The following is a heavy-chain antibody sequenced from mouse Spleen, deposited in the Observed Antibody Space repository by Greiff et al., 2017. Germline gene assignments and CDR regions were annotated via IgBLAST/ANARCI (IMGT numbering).Heavy chain of an antibody. Sequence: EVNLVESGGGLVQPGGSMKLSCVASGFTFSNYWMNWVRQSPEKGLEWVAQIRLKSDNYATHYAESVKGRFTISRDDSKSSVYLQMNNLRAEDTGIYYCTENMSTATGFAYWGQGTLVTVSA. CDR3: TENMSTATGFAY. CDR1: GFTFSNYW. CDR2: IRLKSDNYAT. V-gene: IGHV6-3*01. D-gene: IGHD1-2*01. J-gene: IGHJ3*01.